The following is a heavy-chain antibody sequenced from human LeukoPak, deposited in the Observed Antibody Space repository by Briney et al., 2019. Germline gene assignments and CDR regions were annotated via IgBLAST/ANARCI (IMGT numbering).Heavy chain of an antibody. Sequence: PGGSLRLSCAASGFTFSSYWMHWVRQAPGKGLVWVSRINSDGSSTSYADSVKGRFTISRDNAKNTLYLQMNSLRAEDTAVYYCARDQGSITGTIMPNWFDPWGQGTLVTVSS. J-gene: IGHJ5*02. CDR3: ARDQGSITGTIMPNWFDP. V-gene: IGHV3-74*01. CDR2: INSDGSST. CDR1: GFTFSSYW. D-gene: IGHD1-20*01.